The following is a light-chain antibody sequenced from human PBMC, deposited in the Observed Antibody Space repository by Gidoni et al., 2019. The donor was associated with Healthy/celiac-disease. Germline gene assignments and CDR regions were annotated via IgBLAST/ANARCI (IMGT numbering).Light chain of an antibody. CDR2: GAS. CDR3: QQYGSSRT. Sequence: EIVSTQSPGTLSLSPGERATLSCRASQSVSSSYLAWYQQKPGQAPRLLIYGASSRATGIPDRFSGGGSGTDFTLTISRLEPEDFAVYYCQQYGSSRTFGQGTKVEIK. CDR1: QSVSSSY. V-gene: IGKV3-20*01. J-gene: IGKJ1*01.